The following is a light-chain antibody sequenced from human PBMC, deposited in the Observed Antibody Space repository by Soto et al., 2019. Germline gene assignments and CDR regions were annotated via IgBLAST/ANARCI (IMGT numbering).Light chain of an antibody. V-gene: IGLV3-9*01. Sequence: SYELTQPLSVSVALGQTASITCGGRNNIASKNVHWYQQKPGQAPVLVIYRDTNRPSGIPERFSGSNSGNTATLTINTAQAGDEADYYCQVWDSTPAVVFGGGTKVTVL. J-gene: IGLJ2*01. CDR2: RDT. CDR3: QVWDSTPAVV. CDR1: NIASKN.